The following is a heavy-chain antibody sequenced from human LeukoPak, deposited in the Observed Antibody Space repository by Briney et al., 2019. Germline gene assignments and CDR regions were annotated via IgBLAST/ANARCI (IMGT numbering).Heavy chain of an antibody. CDR2: ISDDGSNK. Sequence: GGSLRLSCAASGFTFRTYAMNWVRQAPGKGLEWVAVISDDGSNKYYAESVKGQFTISRDNSKNTPYLQMGSLRAEDMAVYYCARDSAYCGGDCYRFGMDVWGKGTTVTISS. V-gene: IGHV3-30*14. J-gene: IGHJ6*03. CDR3: ARDSAYCGGDCYRFGMDV. D-gene: IGHD2-21*02. CDR1: GFTFRTYA.